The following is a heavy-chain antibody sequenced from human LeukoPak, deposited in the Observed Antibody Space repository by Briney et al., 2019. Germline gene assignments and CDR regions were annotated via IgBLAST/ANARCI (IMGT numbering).Heavy chain of an antibody. V-gene: IGHV3-33*08. CDR2: IWYDGTNK. CDR1: GFTFSSYS. D-gene: IGHD6-19*01. CDR3: ARTRYNSGGGDY. Sequence: GGSLRLSCAASGFTFSSYSMNWVRQAPEKGLEWVAVIWYDGTNKYYADSVEGRFTISRDNSKNTLYLQMNSLRAEDTAVYYCARTRYNSGGGDYWGQGTPVTVSP. J-gene: IGHJ4*02.